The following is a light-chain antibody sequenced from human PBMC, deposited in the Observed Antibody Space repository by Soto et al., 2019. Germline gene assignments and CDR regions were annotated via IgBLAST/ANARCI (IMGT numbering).Light chain of an antibody. Sequence: QSVLTQPPSASGTPGQRVTISCSGSSSNIGSNTVNWYQQLPGTAPKLLIYSNNQRPSGVPDRFSGYKSGTSASLAISGLQSEDEADYYCASWDDSLNGYYVLGTGTK. J-gene: IGLJ1*01. V-gene: IGLV1-44*01. CDR1: SSNIGSNT. CDR3: ASWDDSLNGYYV. CDR2: SNN.